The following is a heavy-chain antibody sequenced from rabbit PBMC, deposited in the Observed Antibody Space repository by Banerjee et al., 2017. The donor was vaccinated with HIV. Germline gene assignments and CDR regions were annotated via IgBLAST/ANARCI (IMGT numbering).Heavy chain of an antibody. Sequence: QEQLEESGGGLVKPEGSLTLTCKASGFSFSSSYWICWVRQAPGKGLEWIGCINAGSSGSTYYASWAKGRFTISKTSSTTVTLQMTSLTAADTATYFCARDLAGVIGWNFNLWGQGTLVTVS. CDR1: GFSFSSSYW. J-gene: IGHJ4*01. CDR2: INAGSSGST. CDR3: ARDLAGVIGWNFNL. D-gene: IGHD4-1*01. V-gene: IGHV1S45*01.